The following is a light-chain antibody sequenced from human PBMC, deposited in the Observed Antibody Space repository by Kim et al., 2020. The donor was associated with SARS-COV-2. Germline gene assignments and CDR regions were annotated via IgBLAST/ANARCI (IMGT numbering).Light chain of an antibody. CDR2: GAS. CDR1: ESVRSNY. CDR3: QQYGSTPYT. V-gene: IGKV3-20*01. Sequence: EIVLTQSPGTLSLSPGERATLSCRASESVRSNYLAWYQHKPGQAPRLLIYGASSRITDIPDRFSGSGSGTDFTLTITRLEPEDFAVYYCQQYGSTPYTFGQGTKLEIK. J-gene: IGKJ2*01.